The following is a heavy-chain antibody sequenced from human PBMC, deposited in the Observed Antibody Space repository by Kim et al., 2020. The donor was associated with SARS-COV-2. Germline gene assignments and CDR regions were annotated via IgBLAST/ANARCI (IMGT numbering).Heavy chain of an antibody. Sequence: SGTLSLTCTVSGGSINTYYWNWIRQPPGKGLEWIGFIYYSGITTYNPSLKNRLTISRDTSKNNFSLKLTSVTAADTAVYYCATFGSSYGSGTYFDYWGQGVLVTVSS. D-gene: IGHD3-10*01. CDR3: ATFGSSYGSGTYFDY. CDR1: GGSINTYY. J-gene: IGHJ4*02. CDR2: IYYSGIT. V-gene: IGHV4-59*12.